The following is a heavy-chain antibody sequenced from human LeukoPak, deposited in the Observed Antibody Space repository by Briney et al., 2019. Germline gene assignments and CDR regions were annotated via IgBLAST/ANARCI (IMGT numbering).Heavy chain of an antibody. J-gene: IGHJ4*02. D-gene: IGHD4-11*01. V-gene: IGHV3-64D*09. CDR3: VKVNSNYFDY. Sequence: GGSLRLSCAASGFTFSSYAMSWVRQAPGKGLEWVSAISSNGGSTYYADSVKGRFTISRDNSKNTLYLQMSSLRAEDTAVYYCVKVNSNYFDYWGQGTLVTVSS. CDR2: ISSNGGST. CDR1: GFTFSSYA.